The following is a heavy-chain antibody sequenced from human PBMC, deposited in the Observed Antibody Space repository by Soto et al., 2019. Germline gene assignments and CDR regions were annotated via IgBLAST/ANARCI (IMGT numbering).Heavy chain of an antibody. CDR3: ARDLLYSTRSTVRFDI. V-gene: IGHV1-18*01. D-gene: IGHD6-13*01. J-gene: IGHJ3*02. CDR1: GYTFTSHG. CDR2: INTYNGNT. Sequence: VQLVQSGVEVKKPGASVKVSCKASGYTFTSHGISWVRQAHGQGLEWMGWINTYNGNTNYAQKVQGRVTMTTETSTSTAYMELRSLRSDDTAVYYCARDLLYSTRSTVRFDIWGQGTMLTVSS.